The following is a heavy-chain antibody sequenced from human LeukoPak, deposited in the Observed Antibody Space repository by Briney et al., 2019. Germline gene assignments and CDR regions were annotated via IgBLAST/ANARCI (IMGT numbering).Heavy chain of an antibody. CDR2: IYYSGST. CDR1: GGSISSYY. J-gene: IGHJ4*02. CDR3: ARGSSSDSSWPVFDY. V-gene: IGHV4-59*01. Sequence: SETLSLTCTVSGGSISSYYWNWIRQPPEKELEWIGYIYYSGSTNYSPSLKSRVTISVDTSKNQFSLKLSSVTAADTAVYYCARGSSSDSSWPVFDYWGQGTLVTVSS. D-gene: IGHD6-13*01.